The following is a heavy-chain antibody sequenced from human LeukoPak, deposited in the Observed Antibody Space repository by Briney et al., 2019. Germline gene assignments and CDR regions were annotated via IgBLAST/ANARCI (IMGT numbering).Heavy chain of an antibody. Sequence: GGSLRLSCAASGFTFSSYSMNWVRQAPGKGLEWVSYISSSSSTIYYADSVKGRFTISRDNAKNSLYLQMNSLRAEDTAVYYCARVRDSSGYGYWGQGTLVTVSS. CDR2: ISSSSSTI. CDR3: ARVRDSSGYGY. V-gene: IGHV3-48*01. CDR1: GFTFSSYS. D-gene: IGHD3-22*01. J-gene: IGHJ4*02.